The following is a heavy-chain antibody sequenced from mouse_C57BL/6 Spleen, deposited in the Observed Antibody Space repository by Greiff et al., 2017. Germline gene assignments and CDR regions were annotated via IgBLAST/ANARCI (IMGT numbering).Heavy chain of an antibody. V-gene: IGHV1-42*01. J-gene: IGHJ2*01. CDR3: ARSDGPLFDY. D-gene: IGHD2-3*01. CDR1: GYSFTGYY. Sequence: VQLQQSGPELVKPGASVKISCKASGYSFTGYYMNWVKQSPEKSLEWIGEINPSTGGTTYNQKLKAKATLTVDKSSSTAYMQLKSLTSEDSAVYYCARSDGPLFDYWGQGTTLTVSS. CDR2: INPSTGGT.